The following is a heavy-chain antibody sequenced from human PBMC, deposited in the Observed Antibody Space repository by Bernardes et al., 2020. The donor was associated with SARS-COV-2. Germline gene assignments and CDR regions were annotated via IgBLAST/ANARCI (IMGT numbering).Heavy chain of an antibody. V-gene: IGHV1-2*02. CDR2: INPNTCGT. Sequence: ASVKVSCKSSGYTFTDYFIHWVRQAPGQKLEWMGWINPNTCGTNYIQKFQGRVTMTRDTSIPTAYMELSRLASDDTAIYYCARTPTTISTTGIPVDYWGQGTLVTGSS. CDR3: ARTPTTISTTGIPVDY. CDR1: GYTFTDYF. J-gene: IGHJ4*02. D-gene: IGHD2-21*02.